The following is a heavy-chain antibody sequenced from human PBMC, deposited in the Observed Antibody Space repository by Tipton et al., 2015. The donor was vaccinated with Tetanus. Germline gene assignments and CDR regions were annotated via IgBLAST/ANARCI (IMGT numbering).Heavy chain of an antibody. CDR1: GGSISSGDYS. Sequence: TLSLTCAVSGGSISSGDYSWSWIRQPPGKGLEWIGYIYDSGSTYYNPSLKSRVTISEDRSKNQISLRLRSVTAADTAVYYCARDHGITWGGMGYYYGMDVWGQGTTVTVSS. J-gene: IGHJ6*02. CDR2: IYDSGST. CDR3: ARDHGITWGGMGYYYGMDV. D-gene: IGHD3-16*01. V-gene: IGHV4-30-2*01.